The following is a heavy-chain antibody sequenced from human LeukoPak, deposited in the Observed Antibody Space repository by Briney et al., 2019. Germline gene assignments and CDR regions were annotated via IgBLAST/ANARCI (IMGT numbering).Heavy chain of an antibody. J-gene: IGHJ4*02. D-gene: IGHD3-22*01. V-gene: IGHV3-15*01. CDR3: TTEEGSYYYDSSGYRFDY. Sequence: GGSLRLSCAASGFTFSNAWMSWVCQAPGKGLEWVGRIKSKTDGGTTDYAAPVKGRFTISRDDSKNTLYLQMNSLKTEDTAVYYCTTEEGSYYYDSSGYRFDYWGQGTLVTVSS. CDR2: IKSKTDGGTT. CDR1: GFTFSNAW.